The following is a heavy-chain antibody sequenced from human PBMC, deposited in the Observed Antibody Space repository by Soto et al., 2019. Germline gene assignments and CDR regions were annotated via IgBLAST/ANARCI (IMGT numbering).Heavy chain of an antibody. Sequence: QVQLQESGPGLVKPSQTLSLTCTVSGGSISSGDYYWSWIRQPPGKGLEWIGYIYYSGSTYYNPSLQSRVTISVDTSKTQFSLKLSSVTAADTAVYYCARAQTGGWNYRGNFDYWGQGTLVTVSS. CDR1: GGSISSGDYY. D-gene: IGHD1-7*01. J-gene: IGHJ4*02. V-gene: IGHV4-30-4*01. CDR3: ARAQTGGWNYRGNFDY. CDR2: IYYSGST.